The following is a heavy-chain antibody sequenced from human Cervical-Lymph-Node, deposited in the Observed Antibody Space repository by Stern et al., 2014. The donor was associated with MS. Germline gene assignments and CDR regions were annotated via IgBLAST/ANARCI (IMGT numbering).Heavy chain of an antibody. V-gene: IGHV4-31*03. CDR3: ARSDRLWGSIDY. CDR1: GGSISSVGYY. J-gene: IGHJ4*02. D-gene: IGHD3-16*01. Sequence: QLQLQESGPGLVKPSQTLSLTCTVSGGSISSVGYYWTWIRQPPGKGLEWIGYSYHSGSTYYNPSLKSRASISVDTSKNQFSLKVTSVTAADTALYYCARSDRLWGSIDYWGQGTLVTVSS. CDR2: SYHSGST.